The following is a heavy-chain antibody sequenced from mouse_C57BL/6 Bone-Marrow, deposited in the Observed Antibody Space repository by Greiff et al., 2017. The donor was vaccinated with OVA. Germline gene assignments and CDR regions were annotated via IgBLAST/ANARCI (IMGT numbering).Heavy chain of an antibody. V-gene: IGHV8-8*01. J-gene: IGHJ2*01. D-gene: IGHD4-1*01. CDR1: GFSLSTFGMG. CDR3: GRGLTFCFDY. Sequence: ESGPGILQPSQTLSLTCSFSGFSLSTFGMGVGRIRLPSGKVLEWLAHIWCGDDKYYHPALKSRLTISKTTYQYLVFLTVANVDTADSATYYCGRGLTFCFDYWGQGTTLTVSS. CDR2: IWCGDDK.